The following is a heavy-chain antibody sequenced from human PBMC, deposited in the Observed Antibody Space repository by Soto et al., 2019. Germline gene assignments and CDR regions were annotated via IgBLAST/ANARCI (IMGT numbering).Heavy chain of an antibody. J-gene: IGHJ5*02. D-gene: IGHD2-2*01. CDR1: GGSISSGGYY. V-gene: IGHV4-31*03. Sequence: QVQLQESGPGLVKPSQTLSLTCTVSGGSISSGGYYWSWIRQHPGKGLEWIGYIYHSGTTYYNPSLKSRVTISVDPSKNPFSLKLTSVAAADTAVYYCARVRRNPLPGGFDPRGQGTLVTVSS. CDR2: IYHSGTT. CDR3: ARVRRNPLPGGFDP.